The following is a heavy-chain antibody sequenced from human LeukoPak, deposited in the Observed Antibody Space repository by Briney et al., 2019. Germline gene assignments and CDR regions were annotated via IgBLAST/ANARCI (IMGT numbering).Heavy chain of an antibody. V-gene: IGHV5-10-1*01. D-gene: IGHD2-15*01. CDR1: GYSFTSYW. CDR2: VDPSDSYA. J-gene: IGHJ4*02. CDR3: AREPRGYCSGGSCWYY. Sequence: GESLKNSCEGSGYSFTSYWITWVRQMPGKGLEWMGRVDPSDSYANYSPSFQGHVTISADKSISTAYLQWSSLKASDSAIYYCAREPRGYCSGGSCWYYWGQGTLVTVSS.